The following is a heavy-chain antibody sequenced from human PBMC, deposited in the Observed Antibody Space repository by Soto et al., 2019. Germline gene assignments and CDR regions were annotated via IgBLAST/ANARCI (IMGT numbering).Heavy chain of an antibody. CDR2: ISSSSSTI. V-gene: IGHV3-48*02. CDR1: GFTFRSYN. CDR3: ARGGTIAVPTTADY. D-gene: IGHD5-12*01. J-gene: IGHJ4*01. Sequence: GGSLRLSCAASGFTFRSYNMNWVRQAPGKGLDCVSYISSSSSTIYYADSVKGRFTISRDNAKNSLYLQMNSLRDDDTAMYYCARGGTIAVPTTADYWGQGTLVTVSS.